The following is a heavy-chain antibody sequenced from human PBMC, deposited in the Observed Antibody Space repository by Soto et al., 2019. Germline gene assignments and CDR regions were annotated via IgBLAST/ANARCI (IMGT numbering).Heavy chain of an antibody. D-gene: IGHD4-17*01. CDR1: GFTFDSHG. Sequence: QVQLVESGGGAVQPGRSLRLSCAASGFTFDSHGMHWVRQAPGKGLEWVAVIPSDGNNKYYADSVKGRFTISRDNFNNILYLQMSSLRAEDTAVYYCAKDLLPNTVTTCGSWGQGTLVTVSS. CDR3: AKDLLPNTVTTCGS. J-gene: IGHJ5*02. CDR2: IPSDGNNK. V-gene: IGHV3-30*18.